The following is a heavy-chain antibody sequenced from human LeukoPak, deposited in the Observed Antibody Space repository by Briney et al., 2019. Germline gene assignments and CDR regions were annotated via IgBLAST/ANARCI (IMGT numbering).Heavy chain of an antibody. J-gene: IGHJ4*02. D-gene: IGHD3-10*01. Sequence: PGGSLRLSCAASGFTFSSYAMSWVRQAPGKGLEWVSAISGSGGSTYYADSVKGRFTISRDNSKNTLYLQMNSLRAEDTAVYYCAKLYGSGSYYNRSFDYWGQGTLVTVSS. V-gene: IGHV3-23*01. CDR3: AKLYGSGSYYNRSFDY. CDR1: GFTFSSYA. CDR2: ISGSGGST.